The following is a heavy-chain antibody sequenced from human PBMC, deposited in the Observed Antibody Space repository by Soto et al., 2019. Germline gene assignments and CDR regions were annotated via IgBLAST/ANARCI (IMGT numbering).Heavy chain of an antibody. CDR2: ISYDGSNK. Sequence: GGSLRLSCAASGFTFSSYAMHWVRQAPGKGLEWAAVISYDGSNKYYADSVKGRFTISRDNSKNTQYLEMNSLRAEDTAVYYCTRGHCSSTTCAHLTYWGQGALVTVSS. CDR3: TRGHCSSTTCAHLTY. V-gene: IGHV3-30-3*01. CDR1: GFTFSSYA. D-gene: IGHD2-2*01. J-gene: IGHJ4*02.